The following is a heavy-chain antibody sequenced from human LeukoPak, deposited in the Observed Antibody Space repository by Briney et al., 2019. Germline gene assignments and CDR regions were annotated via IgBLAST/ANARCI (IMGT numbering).Heavy chain of an antibody. D-gene: IGHD3-3*01. CDR3: ASVWSGSYRQLDY. V-gene: IGHV4-39*01. CDR1: GASISSSSYY. Sequence: PSETLSLTCTVSGASISSSSYYWGWIRQPPGKGLEWIGTIYYDGSTYYSPSLKSRVTISVDTSKSQFSLKLSSVTAADTAVYYCASVWSGSYRQLDYWGQGTLVTVSS. CDR2: IYYDGST. J-gene: IGHJ4*02.